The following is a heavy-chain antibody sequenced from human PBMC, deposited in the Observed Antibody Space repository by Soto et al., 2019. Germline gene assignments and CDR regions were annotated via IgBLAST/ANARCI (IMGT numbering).Heavy chain of an antibody. CDR2: ISSSISYI. D-gene: IGHD6-13*01. CDR3: TRAIAAAIRNYDY. V-gene: IGHV3-21*01. CDR1: GFTFSSYS. J-gene: IGHJ4*02. Sequence: PGGSLRLSCAASGFTFSSYSMNWVRQAPGKGLEWVSSISSSISYIYYADSVKGRFTISRDNARNSLYLQMNSLRAEDTAVYYCTRAIAAAIRNYDYWGQGTLVTVSS.